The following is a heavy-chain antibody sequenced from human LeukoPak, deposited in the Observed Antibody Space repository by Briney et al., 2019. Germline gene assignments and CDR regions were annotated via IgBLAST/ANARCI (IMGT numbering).Heavy chain of an antibody. V-gene: IGHV3-33*01. J-gene: IGHJ6*02. CDR2: IWYDGSNK. CDR1: GFTFSSYG. CDR3: TTVRLVYYYYGMDV. Sequence: GGSLRLSCAASGFTFSSYGMHWVRQAPGKGLEWVAVIWYDGSNKYYADSVKGRFTISRDNSKNTLYLQMNSLKTEDTAVYYCTTVRLVYYYYGMDVWGQGTTVTVSS. D-gene: IGHD2-8*02.